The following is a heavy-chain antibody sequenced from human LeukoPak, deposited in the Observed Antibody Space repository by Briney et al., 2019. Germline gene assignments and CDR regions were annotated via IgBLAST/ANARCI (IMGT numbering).Heavy chain of an antibody. Sequence: GGSLRLSCAASGFTFSSYAMSWVRQAPGKRLEWVSTIEGDNSGTHYADAVKGRFTISRDNSKGTLYLQMNGLKAEDTAAYYCAKDAFSYNGVYDSFDIWGQGTMVTVSS. CDR3: AKDAFSYNGVYDSFDI. CDR2: IEGDNSGT. J-gene: IGHJ3*02. CDR1: GFTFSSYA. V-gene: IGHV3-23*01. D-gene: IGHD3-3*01.